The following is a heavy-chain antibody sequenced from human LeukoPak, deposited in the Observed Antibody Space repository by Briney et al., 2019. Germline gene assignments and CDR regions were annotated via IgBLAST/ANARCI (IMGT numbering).Heavy chain of an antibody. J-gene: IGHJ4*02. CDR3: ARTYYGDSPPDY. CDR2: INWNGGST. CDR1: GFTVSSNY. Sequence: GGSLRLSCAASGFTVSSNYMSWVRQAPGKGLEWVSGINWNGGSTGYADSVKGRFTISRDNAKNSLYLQMNSLRAEDTALYHCARTYYGDSPPDYWGQGTLVTVSS. V-gene: IGHV3-20*01. D-gene: IGHD4-17*01.